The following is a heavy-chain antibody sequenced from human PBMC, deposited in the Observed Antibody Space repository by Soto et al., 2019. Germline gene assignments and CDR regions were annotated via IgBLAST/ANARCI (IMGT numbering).Heavy chain of an antibody. V-gene: IGHV1-46*01. J-gene: IGHJ1*01. D-gene: IGHD3-3*01. CDR3: AREAKRITIFGVVIRNAEYFQH. Sequence: ASVKVSFKASGYTFTSYYMHWVRQAPGQGLEWMGIINPSGGSTSYAQKFQGRVTMTRDTSTSTVYMELSSLRSEDTAVYYCAREAKRITIFGVVIRNAEYFQHWGQGTLVTVSS. CDR2: INPSGGST. CDR1: GYTFTSYY.